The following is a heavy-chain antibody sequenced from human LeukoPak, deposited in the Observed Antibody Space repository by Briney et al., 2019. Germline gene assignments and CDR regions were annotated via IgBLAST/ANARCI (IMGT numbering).Heavy chain of an antibody. Sequence: SETLSLTCTVSGGSISSYYWSWIRQPPGKGLEWIGYVYYSGSTNYNPSLKSRVTISVDRSKNQFSLKLSSVTAAGTAVYYCARAGCSGGSCYSRYFDLWGRGTLVTVSS. CDR3: ARAGCSGGSCYSRYFDL. J-gene: IGHJ2*01. V-gene: IGHV4-59*12. CDR1: GGSISSYY. D-gene: IGHD2-15*01. CDR2: VYYSGST.